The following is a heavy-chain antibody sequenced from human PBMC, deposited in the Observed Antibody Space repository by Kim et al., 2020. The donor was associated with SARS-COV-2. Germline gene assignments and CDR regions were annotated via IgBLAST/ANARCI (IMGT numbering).Heavy chain of an antibody. CDR1: GFTFSSYW. D-gene: IGHD6-13*01. Sequence: GGSLRLSCAASGFTFSSYWMHWVRQAPGKGLVWVSHINSDGSSTSYAASVTGRCTISRDNAKNTLDLQLNSLRAEDTAVYYCARRGMADGYYYYGMDVWGQGTTVAVSS. V-gene: IGHV3-74*01. CDR2: INSDGSST. CDR3: ARRGMADGYYYYGMDV. J-gene: IGHJ6*02.